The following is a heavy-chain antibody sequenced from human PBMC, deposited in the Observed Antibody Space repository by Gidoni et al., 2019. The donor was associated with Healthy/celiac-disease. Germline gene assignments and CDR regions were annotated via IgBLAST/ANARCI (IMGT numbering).Heavy chain of an antibody. Sequence: EVQLLESGGGLVQPGGSLRLSCAASGFTFSSYAMSWVRQAPGKGLEWVSAISGSGGSTYYADSVKGRFTISRDKSKNTLYLQMNSLRAEDTAVYYCAKFQTAYGGYGSYWGQGTLVTVSS. CDR1: GFTFSSYA. J-gene: IGHJ4*02. V-gene: IGHV3-23*01. CDR3: AKFQTAYGGYGSY. D-gene: IGHD5-12*01. CDR2: ISGSGGST.